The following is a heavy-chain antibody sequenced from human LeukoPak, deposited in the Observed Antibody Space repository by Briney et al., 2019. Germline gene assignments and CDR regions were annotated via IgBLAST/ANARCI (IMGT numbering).Heavy chain of an antibody. V-gene: IGHV3-23*01. Sequence: GGSLRLSCAASGFTFSSYAMSWVRQAPGKGLEWVSSISGSGGNTYYADSVKGRFTIFRDNSRDTLYLQMNSLRAEDTAVYYCAKDGDDSIDYWGQGTLVTVSS. J-gene: IGHJ4*02. D-gene: IGHD3-22*01. CDR2: ISGSGGNT. CDR3: AKDGDDSIDY. CDR1: GFTFSSYA.